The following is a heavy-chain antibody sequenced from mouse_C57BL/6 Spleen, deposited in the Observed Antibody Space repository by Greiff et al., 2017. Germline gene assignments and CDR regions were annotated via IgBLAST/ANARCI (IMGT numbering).Heavy chain of an antibody. CDR2: IDPSDSYT. D-gene: IGHD1-1*01. CDR1: GYTFTSYW. J-gene: IGHJ1*03. V-gene: IGHV1-59*01. Sequence: VQLQQPGAELVRPGTSVKLSCKASGYTFTSYWLHWVKQRPGQGLEWIGVIDPSDSYTNYTQQFKGKATLTVDTSSSTAYMQLSSLTSEDSAVYDCANYGSRTLYWYFDVWGTGTTVTVSS. CDR3: ANYGSRTLYWYFDV.